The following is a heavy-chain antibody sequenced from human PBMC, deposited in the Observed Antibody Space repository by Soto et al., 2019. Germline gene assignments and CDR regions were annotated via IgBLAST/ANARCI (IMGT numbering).Heavy chain of an antibody. CDR2: ISTYNGNT. CDR1: GYTFTSYD. CDR3: ARGFRVAATRWWFDP. V-gene: IGHV1-18*01. J-gene: IGHJ5*02. Sequence: QVQLVQSGAEVKKPGASVKVSCKASGYTFTSYDISWVRQAPGQVLEWMGWISTYNGNTNYAQKLQGRVTMTTDTSTSTAYMELRSVRSDDTSVYYCARGFRVAATRWWFDPWGQGTLVTVSS. D-gene: IGHD2-15*01.